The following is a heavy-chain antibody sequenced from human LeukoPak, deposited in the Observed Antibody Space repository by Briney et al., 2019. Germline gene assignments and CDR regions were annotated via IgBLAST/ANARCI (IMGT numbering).Heavy chain of an antibody. D-gene: IGHD2-2*02. CDR3: AKYTERAFDI. J-gene: IGHJ3*02. V-gene: IGHV3-23*01. Sequence: GGSLRLSCAASGFTFNGYAMSWVRQAPGKGLEWVSAISPTGAGTYYADSVKGLFTISRDNSKNTLYLQMNSLRAEDTAVYYCAKYTERAFDIWGQGTMVTVSS. CDR1: GFTFNGYA. CDR2: ISPTGAGT.